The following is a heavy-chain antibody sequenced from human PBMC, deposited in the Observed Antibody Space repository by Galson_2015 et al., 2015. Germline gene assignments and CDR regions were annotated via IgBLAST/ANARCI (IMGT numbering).Heavy chain of an antibody. CDR2: INAGNGNI. V-gene: IGHV1-3*01. CDR3: ARIPNSSGWYDAFDI. Sequence: SVKVSCKASGYTFTSYAMHWVRQAPGQRLEWMGWINAGNGNIKYSQKFQGRVTITRDTSASTAYMELSSLRSEDTAVYYCARIPNSSGWYDAFDIWGQGTMVTVSS. CDR1: GYTFTSYA. J-gene: IGHJ3*02. D-gene: IGHD6-19*01.